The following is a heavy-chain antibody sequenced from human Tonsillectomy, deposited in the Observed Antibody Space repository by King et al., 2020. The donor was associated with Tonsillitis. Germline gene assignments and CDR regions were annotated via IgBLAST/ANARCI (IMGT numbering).Heavy chain of an antibody. D-gene: IGHD4-17*01. CDR1: GGSFSGYS. CDR3: ARGRWYGDYLFDS. Sequence: VQLQQWGAGLLKPSETLSLTCAVYGGSFSGYSWIWFRQPPGKGLEWLGEITHSGNTNYNPSLKSRVTISIGTSNNQFSLNLASVTAAATAVYYCARGRWYGDYLFDSWGQGTLVTVSS. CDR2: ITHSGNT. J-gene: IGHJ4*02. V-gene: IGHV4-34*01.